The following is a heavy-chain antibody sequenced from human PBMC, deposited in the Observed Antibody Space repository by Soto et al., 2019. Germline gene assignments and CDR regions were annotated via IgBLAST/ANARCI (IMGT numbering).Heavy chain of an antibody. CDR3: AKDPNGAYIGAFDE. CDR1: GLAFSNYA. J-gene: IGHJ4*02. D-gene: IGHD5-18*01. Sequence: EVQLLESGGDLVQPGGSLRLSCAASGLAFSNYAVTWVRQAHGKGLEWVSSISSNGNIIYYADSVKGRFIISRDNAKITLYLPMNSLRAEDTAVYYCAKDPNGAYIGAFDEWGQGTLVTVSS. CDR2: ISSNGNII. V-gene: IGHV3-23*01.